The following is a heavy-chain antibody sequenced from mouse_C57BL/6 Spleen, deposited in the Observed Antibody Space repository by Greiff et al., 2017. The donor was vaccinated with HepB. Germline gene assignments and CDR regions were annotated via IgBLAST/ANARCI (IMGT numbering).Heavy chain of an antibody. V-gene: IGHV1-55*01. D-gene: IGHD2-4*01. J-gene: IGHJ4*01. CDR1: GYTFTSYW. CDR2: IYPGSGST. Sequence: VQLQQSGAELVKPGASVKMSCKASGYTFTSYWITWVKQRPGQGLEWIGDIYPGSGSTNYNEKFKSKATLTVDTSSSTAYMQLSSRTSEDSAVYYCARTGLRRTMDYWGQGTSVTVSS. CDR3: ARTGLRRTMDY.